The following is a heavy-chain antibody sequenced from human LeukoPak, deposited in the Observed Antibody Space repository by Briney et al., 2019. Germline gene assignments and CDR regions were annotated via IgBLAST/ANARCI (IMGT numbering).Heavy chain of an antibody. D-gene: IGHD5-12*01. CDR3: AHSGYDWGVFDY. CDR2: IYWDDAK. CDR1: GFSLNTSNVG. J-gene: IGHJ4*02. Sequence: SGPTLVNPTQTLTLTCTFSGFSLNTSNVGVHWIRQPPGRALEWLTVIYWDDAKRYSPSLKSRITVTKDTFRNHVVLTLTNMDPADTATYYCAHSGYDWGVFDYWGQGALVTVSS. V-gene: IGHV2-5*02.